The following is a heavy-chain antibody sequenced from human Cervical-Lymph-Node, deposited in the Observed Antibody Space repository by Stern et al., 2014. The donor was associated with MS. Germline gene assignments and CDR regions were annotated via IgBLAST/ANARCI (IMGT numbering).Heavy chain of an antibody. Sequence: QLVQSGGGVVQPGRSLRLSCAASGFTFSSYTMHWVRQAPGKGLEWVALISYDGSNKYYADSVKGRFTISRDNSKNTLYLQMNSLRAEDTAVYYCARVDTAMVTLYYYGMDVWGQGTTVTVSS. D-gene: IGHD5-18*01. V-gene: IGHV3-30-3*01. CDR2: ISYDGSNK. CDR3: ARVDTAMVTLYYYGMDV. J-gene: IGHJ6*02. CDR1: GFTFSSYT.